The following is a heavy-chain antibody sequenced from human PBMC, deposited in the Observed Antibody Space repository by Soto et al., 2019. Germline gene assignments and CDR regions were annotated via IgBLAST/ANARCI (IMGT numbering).Heavy chain of an antibody. V-gene: IGHV4-39*01. J-gene: IGHJ4*02. CDR3: ARLMRGAYGDSDIY. D-gene: IGHD4-17*01. Sequence: SETLSLTCTVSGGSISSSSYYWGWIRQSPGKGLEWIGSIYYSGSTYNNPSLKSRVTISVDTSKNQFSLKVTSVTAADTAVYYCARLMRGAYGDSDIYWGQGTLVTVSS. CDR2: IYYSGST. CDR1: GGSISSSSYY.